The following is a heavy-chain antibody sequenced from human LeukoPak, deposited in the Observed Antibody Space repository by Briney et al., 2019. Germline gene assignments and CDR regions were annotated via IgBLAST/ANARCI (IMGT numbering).Heavy chain of an antibody. CDR2: LNPNSGGT. Sequence: ASVKVSCKGSGYTFTGYYMHWVRQAPGQGLEWMGWLNPNSGGTNYAQKFQGRVTMTRDTSISTAYMELSRLRSDDTAVYYCALQRGWTDGYNAVFDYWGQGTLVTVSS. CDR3: ALQRGWTDGYNAVFDY. J-gene: IGHJ4*02. V-gene: IGHV1-2*02. D-gene: IGHD5-24*01. CDR1: GYTFTGYY.